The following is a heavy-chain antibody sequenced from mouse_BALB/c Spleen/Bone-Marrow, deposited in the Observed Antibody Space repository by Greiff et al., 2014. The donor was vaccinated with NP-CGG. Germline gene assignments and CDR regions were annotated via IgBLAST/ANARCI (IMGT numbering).Heavy chain of an antibody. CDR1: GYTFTDYY. Sequence: LVESGPELVKPGASVKISCKASGYTFTDYYINWVKQKPGQGLEWIGWIYPGSGSTKYNEKFKGKATLTVDTSSSTAYMQLRSLTSEDSAVFFCANLGRYAMDYWGQGTSAPVPS. J-gene: IGHJ4*01. CDR3: ANLGRYAMDY. V-gene: IGHV1-84*02. CDR2: IYPGSGST. D-gene: IGHD3-1*01.